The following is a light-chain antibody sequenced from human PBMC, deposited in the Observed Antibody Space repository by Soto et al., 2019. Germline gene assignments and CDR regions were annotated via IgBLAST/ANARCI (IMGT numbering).Light chain of an antibody. CDR2: DNN. CDR1: SSNIGAGYD. V-gene: IGLV1-40*01. CDR3: QSYDSSLSSWV. Sequence: QSVLTQPPSVSGAPGQRVTISCTGSSSNIGAGYDVHWYQQLPGTAPKLLIYDNNNRPSGVPDRFSGSKSGTSASLAITGLQAEDEADYYCQSYDSSLSSWVFGGGTNLTVL. J-gene: IGLJ3*02.